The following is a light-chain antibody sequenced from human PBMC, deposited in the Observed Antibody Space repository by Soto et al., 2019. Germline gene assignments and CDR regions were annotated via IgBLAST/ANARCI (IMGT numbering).Light chain of an antibody. CDR3: SSFTSISTHV. Sequence: QPASVSGSPGQSITISCTGTNSDVGGYNYVSWYQQHPGKAPKLMIYDVSDRPSGVSNRFSGSKSGNTASLTISGLLAEDEADYYCSSFTSISTHVFGTGTKVTVL. V-gene: IGLV2-14*01. CDR2: DVS. CDR1: NSDVGGYNY. J-gene: IGLJ1*01.